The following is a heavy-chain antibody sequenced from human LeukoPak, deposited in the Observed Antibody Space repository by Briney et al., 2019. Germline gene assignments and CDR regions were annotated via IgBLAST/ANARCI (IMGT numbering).Heavy chain of an antibody. Sequence: SETLSLTCTVSGGSISSSSYYWGWIRQSPGKGLEWIGSIYYSGSTYYNPSLKSRVTISVDTSKNQLSLKVRSVTATDTAVYYCARRPRGDYKAWFDPWGQGTLVTVSS. CDR1: GGSISSSSYY. V-gene: IGHV4-39*01. D-gene: IGHD5-24*01. CDR2: IYYSGST. J-gene: IGHJ5*02. CDR3: ARRPRGDYKAWFDP.